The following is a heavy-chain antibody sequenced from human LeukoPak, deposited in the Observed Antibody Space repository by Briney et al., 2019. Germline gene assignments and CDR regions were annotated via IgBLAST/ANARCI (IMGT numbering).Heavy chain of an antibody. V-gene: IGHV4-38-2*02. CDR3: ARDTNYDSSGDAIFDY. CDR1: GYSISSGYF. CDR2: IYHSGST. D-gene: IGHD3-22*01. J-gene: IGHJ4*02. Sequence: SETLSLTCAVSGYSISSGYFWGWIRQPPGKGLEWIGTIYHSGSTYYNPSLKSRVTISVYTSKNQFSLMLSSVTAADTAVYYCARDTNYDSSGDAIFDYWGQGTLVTVSS.